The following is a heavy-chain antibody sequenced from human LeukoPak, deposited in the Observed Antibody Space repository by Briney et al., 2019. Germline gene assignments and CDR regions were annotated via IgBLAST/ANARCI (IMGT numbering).Heavy chain of an antibody. CDR3: TTSYVWGSYRVFDY. J-gene: IGHJ4*02. Sequence: GGTLRLSCAASGFIFSNAWMSWVRQAPGKGLEWVGRIKSKTDGGTTDYAAPVKGRFTISRDDSKNTLYLQMNSLKTEDTAVYYCTTSYVWGSYRVFDYWGQGTLVTVSS. V-gene: IGHV3-15*01. CDR1: GFIFSNAW. D-gene: IGHD3-16*02. CDR2: IKSKTDGGTT.